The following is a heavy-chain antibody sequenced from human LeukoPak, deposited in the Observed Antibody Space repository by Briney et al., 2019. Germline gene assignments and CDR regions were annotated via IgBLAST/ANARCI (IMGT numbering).Heavy chain of an antibody. CDR3: KSGGAAPGRFDY. CDR1: GFTFTGYW. D-gene: IGHD6-13*01. CDR2: IKRDGSEQ. Sequence: GSLRLSCAASGFTFTGYWMSWLRHAPGKGLQWVANIKRDGSEQYYVDSVKGRFTISRDNAKNSLYLQMNSLGVEDTAVYYCKSGGAAPGRFDYWGQGALVTVSS. V-gene: IGHV3-7*01. J-gene: IGHJ4*02.